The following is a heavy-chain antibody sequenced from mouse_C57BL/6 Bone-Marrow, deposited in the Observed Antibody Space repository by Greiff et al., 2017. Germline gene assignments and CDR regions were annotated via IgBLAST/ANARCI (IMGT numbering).Heavy chain of an antibody. V-gene: IGHV1-59*01. J-gene: IGHJ2*01. CDR1: GYTFTSYW. CDR2: IDPSDSYT. Sequence: QVQLQQPGAELVRPGTSVKLSCKASGYTFTSYWMHWVKQRPGQGLEWIGVIDPSDSYTNYNQKFKGKATLTVDTSSSTAYMQLSSLTSEDSAVDYGAIFHYFDYWGQGTTLTVSS. CDR3: AIFHYFDY.